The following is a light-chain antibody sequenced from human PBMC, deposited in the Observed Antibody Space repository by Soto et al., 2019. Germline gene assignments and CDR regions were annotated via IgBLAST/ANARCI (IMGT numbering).Light chain of an antibody. V-gene: IGKV3D-15*01. Sequence: EIVLTQSPATLSVSPGERATLSCRASQSVSSNLVWYQRKPGQAPRLLIYGASTRATGIPARFSGSGSGTEFTLTISSLQSEDFTVYYCQQYKNWPAITFGQGTRLEIK. CDR3: QQYKNWPAIT. J-gene: IGKJ5*01. CDR2: GAS. CDR1: QSVSSN.